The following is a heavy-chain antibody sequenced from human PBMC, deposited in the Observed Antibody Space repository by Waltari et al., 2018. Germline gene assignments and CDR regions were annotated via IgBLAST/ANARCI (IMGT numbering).Heavy chain of an antibody. CDR3: ARGLLYENWFDP. V-gene: IGHV1-3*01. Sequence: QAPGQRLEWMGWINGGNGNTKYSQKFQGRVTITRDTSASTADMELSSLRSEDTAVYYCARGLLYENWFDPWGQGTLVTVSS. D-gene: IGHD3-3*01. J-gene: IGHJ5*02. CDR2: INGGNGNT.